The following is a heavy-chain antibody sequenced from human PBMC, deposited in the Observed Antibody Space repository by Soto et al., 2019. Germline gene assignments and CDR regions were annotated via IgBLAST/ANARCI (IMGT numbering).Heavy chain of an antibody. CDR3: ARIRLSYSGSYSDY. Sequence: QVTLKESGPVLVKPTETLTLTCTVSGFSLSNARMGVSWIRQPPGKALEWLAPIFSNDEKSYSTSLKSRLTISKHTSKSQGVLTMTNMDPVDTATYYCARIRLSYSGSYSDYWGQGTLVTVSS. J-gene: IGHJ4*02. CDR2: IFSNDEK. D-gene: IGHD1-26*01. CDR1: GFSLSNARMG. V-gene: IGHV2-26*01.